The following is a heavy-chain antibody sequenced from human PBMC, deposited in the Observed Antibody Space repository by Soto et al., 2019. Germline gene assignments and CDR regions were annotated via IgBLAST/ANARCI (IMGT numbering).Heavy chain of an antibody. CDR1: GGSISQYY. CDR3: ARGPGGCGDFSLDY. CDR2: IYSGGST. Sequence: QVQLQESGPGLVKPSETLSLSCGVSGGSISQYYWSCIRQPAGKVLEWLGRIYSGGSTNYNPSLESRVTMSVDTSKNQFSLKLSSVTAADTAVYYCARGPGGCGDFSLDYWGQGTLVTVSS. D-gene: IGHD3-10*01. J-gene: IGHJ4*02. V-gene: IGHV4-4*07.